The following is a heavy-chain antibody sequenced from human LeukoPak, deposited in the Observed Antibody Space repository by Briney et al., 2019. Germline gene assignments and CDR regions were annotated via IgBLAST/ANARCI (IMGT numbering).Heavy chain of an antibody. J-gene: IGHJ4*02. D-gene: IGHD1-26*01. CDR1: GFTASSNY. CDR3: AKDAIVGATRPYYFDY. Sequence: GGSLRLSCAASGFTASSNYMSWVRQAPGKGLEWVSVIYADGSTFYADSVKGRFTISRDNSKNSLYLQMNSLRAEDTALYYCAKDAIVGATRPYYFDYWGQGTLVTVSS. CDR2: IYADGST. V-gene: IGHV3-53*05.